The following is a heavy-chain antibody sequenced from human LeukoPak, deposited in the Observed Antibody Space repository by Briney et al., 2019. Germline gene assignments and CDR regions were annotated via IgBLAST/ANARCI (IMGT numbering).Heavy chain of an antibody. D-gene: IGHD3-22*01. CDR3: ARADDGSGSFDY. CDR2: IYYSGST. V-gene: IGHV4-59*01. Sequence: KPSETLSLTCTVSGGSISSYYWSWIRQPPGKGLEWIGYIYYSGSTNYNPSLKSRVTISVDTSKNQFSLKLSSVTAADTAVYYCARADDGSGSFDYWGQGTLVTVSS. J-gene: IGHJ4*02. CDR1: GGSISSYY.